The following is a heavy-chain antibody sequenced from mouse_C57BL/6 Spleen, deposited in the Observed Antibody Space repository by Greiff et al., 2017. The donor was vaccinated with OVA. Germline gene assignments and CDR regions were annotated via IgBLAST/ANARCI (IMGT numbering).Heavy chain of an antibody. Sequence: EVKLVESGGGLVQPKGSLKLSCAASGFSFNTYAMNWVRQAPGKGLEWVARIRSKSNNYATYYADSVKDRFTISRDDSESMLYLQMNNLKTEDTAMYYCVRESHYYGSSYAMDYWGQGTSVTVSS. D-gene: IGHD1-1*01. J-gene: IGHJ4*01. CDR2: IRSKSNNYAT. CDR1: GFSFNTYA. V-gene: IGHV10-1*01. CDR3: VRESHYYGSSYAMDY.